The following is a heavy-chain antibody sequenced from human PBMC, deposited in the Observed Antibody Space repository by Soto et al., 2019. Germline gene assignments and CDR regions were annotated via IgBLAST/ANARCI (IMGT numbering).Heavy chain of an antibody. D-gene: IGHD3-3*01. CDR2: INSDGSST. V-gene: IGHV3-74*01. Sequence: PGGSLRLSCAASGFTFSSYWMHWVRQAPGKGLVWVSRINSDGSSTSYADSVKGRFTISRDNAKNTLYLQMNSLRAEDTAVYYCARELPINDFWSGYYSRTYYYYGMDVWGQGTTVTVSS. CDR1: GFTFSSYW. CDR3: ARELPINDFWSGYYSRTYYYYGMDV. J-gene: IGHJ6*02.